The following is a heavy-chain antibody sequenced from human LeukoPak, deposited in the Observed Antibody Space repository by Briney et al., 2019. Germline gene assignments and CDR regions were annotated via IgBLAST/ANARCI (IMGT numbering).Heavy chain of an antibody. CDR2: IYSGGST. V-gene: IGHV3-53*01. Sequence: GGSLRLSCAASGFTVSSNYMSWVRQAPGKGLEWVSVIYSGGSTYYADSVKGRFTISRDNSKNTLYLQMNSLRAEDTAVYYCAKSGVYYGSGRDWYFDLWGRGTLSLSP. CDR1: GFTVSSNY. CDR3: AKSGVYYGSGRDWYFDL. J-gene: IGHJ2*01. D-gene: IGHD3-10*01.